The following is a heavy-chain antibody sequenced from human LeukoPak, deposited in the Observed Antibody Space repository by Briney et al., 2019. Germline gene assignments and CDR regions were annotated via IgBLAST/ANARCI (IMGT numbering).Heavy chain of an antibody. D-gene: IGHD6-19*01. J-gene: IGHJ4*02. Sequence: GGSLRLSCAASGFTFDDYGMSWVRQAPGKGLEWVSGITWNGDSPGYAYSVKGRFTISRDNAKNSLYLHLNSLRAEDTALYHCARWSYIKVAATENYWGQGTLVTVSS. CDR1: GFTFDDYG. V-gene: IGHV3-20*01. CDR3: ARWSYIKVAATENY. CDR2: ITWNGDSP.